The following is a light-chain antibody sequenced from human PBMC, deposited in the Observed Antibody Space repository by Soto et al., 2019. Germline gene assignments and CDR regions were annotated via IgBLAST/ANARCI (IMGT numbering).Light chain of an antibody. J-gene: IGKJ4*01. Sequence: DIQMTQSPSTLSASVGDRVTITCRASQSVSSWLAWYQQKPGKAPKLLIYRASNLESGVPSRFSGSGSGTEFTLTISSLQPDDFATYYCQQYETYSTFGGGTKVELK. CDR2: RAS. CDR3: QQYETYST. V-gene: IGKV1-5*03. CDR1: QSVSSW.